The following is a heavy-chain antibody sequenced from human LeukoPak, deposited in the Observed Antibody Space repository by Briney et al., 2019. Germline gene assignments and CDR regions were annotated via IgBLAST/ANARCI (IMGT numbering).Heavy chain of an antibody. CDR2: INPSGST. J-gene: IGHJ6*03. D-gene: IGHD3-3*01. Sequence: SETLSLTCAVYGGSFSGYYWSWIRQPPGKGLEWIGEINPSGSTNYNPSLKSRVTISVDTSKNQFSLKLSSVPAADTAVYYCAGGRYYDFWSGRNYYYYYMDVWGKGTTVTVSS. CDR1: GGSFSGYY. CDR3: AGGRYYDFWSGRNYYYYYMDV. V-gene: IGHV4-34*01.